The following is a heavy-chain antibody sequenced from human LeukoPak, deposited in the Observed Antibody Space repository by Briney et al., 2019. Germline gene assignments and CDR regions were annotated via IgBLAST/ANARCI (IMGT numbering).Heavy chain of an antibody. D-gene: IGHD1-26*01. CDR2: ISSSSSTI. CDR3: ARVSGSYLGGFDY. Sequence: GGSLRLSCAASGLTISSYSMNWVRQAPGKGLQWVSYISSSSSTIYYADSVKGRFTISRDNAKNSLYLQMNSLRAEDTAVYYCARVSGSYLGGFDYWGQGTLVTVSS. CDR1: GLTISSYS. V-gene: IGHV3-48*01. J-gene: IGHJ4*02.